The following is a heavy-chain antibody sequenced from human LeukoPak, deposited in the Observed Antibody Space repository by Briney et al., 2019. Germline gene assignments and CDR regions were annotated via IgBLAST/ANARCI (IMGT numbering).Heavy chain of an antibody. CDR2: IYYSGST. CDR1: GGSISSSTYY. D-gene: IGHD6-13*01. CDR3: ARPLSGSSSWHGDAFDI. Sequence: PSETLSLTCTVSGGSISSSTYYWGWIRQPPGKGLEWIGSIYYSGSTYYNASLRSRVTISADTSNTQFSLKLSSVTAADAAVYYCARPLSGSSSWHGDAFDIWGQGTMVTASS. V-gene: IGHV4-39*01. J-gene: IGHJ3*02.